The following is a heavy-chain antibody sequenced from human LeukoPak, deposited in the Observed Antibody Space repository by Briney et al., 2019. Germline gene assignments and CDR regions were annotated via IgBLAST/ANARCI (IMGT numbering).Heavy chain of an antibody. CDR3: ARVDCGSTSCYDYYYYGMDV. CDR2: IIPIFGTA. CDR1: GGTFSSYA. Sequence: SVKVSCKASGGTFSSYAISWVRQAPGQGLEWMGGIIPIFGTANYAQKFQGRVTITADESTSTAYMELSSLRSEDTAVYYCARVDCGSTSCYDYYYYGMDVWGKGTTVTVSS. D-gene: IGHD2-2*01. J-gene: IGHJ6*04. V-gene: IGHV1-69*13.